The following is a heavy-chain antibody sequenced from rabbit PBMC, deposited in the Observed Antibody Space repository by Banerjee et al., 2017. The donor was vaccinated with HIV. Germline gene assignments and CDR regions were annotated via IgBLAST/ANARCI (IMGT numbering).Heavy chain of an antibody. J-gene: IGHJ3*01. CDR1: GFDLSSYW. CDR2: IYAGDGST. D-gene: IGHD4-2*01. CDR3: GRGLTLADL. V-gene: IGHV1S45*01. Sequence: QEQLVESGGGLVQPEGSLTLTCKASGFDLSSYWMCWVRQAPGKGPEWIACIYAGDGSTDYASWAKGRFTISKTSSTTVTLQMTSLTAADTATYFCGRGLTLADLWGQGTLVTVS.